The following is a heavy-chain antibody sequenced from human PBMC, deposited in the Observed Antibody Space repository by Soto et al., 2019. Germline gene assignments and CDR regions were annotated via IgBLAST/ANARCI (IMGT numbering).Heavy chain of an antibody. J-gene: IGHJ5*02. V-gene: IGHV4-59*08. CDR1: GGSFSSYY. CDR3: ARPKTIGAAAGKGWFDP. CDR2: IHYTGST. D-gene: IGHD6-13*01. Sequence: SSETLSLSCSVSGGSFSSYYCSWMRQSPRKGLEWLGYIHYTGSTYYSPSLKGRLIISVDPSKNQFSLKLTSVTAADTAMYYCARPKTIGAAAGKGWFDPWGQGTLVTVSS.